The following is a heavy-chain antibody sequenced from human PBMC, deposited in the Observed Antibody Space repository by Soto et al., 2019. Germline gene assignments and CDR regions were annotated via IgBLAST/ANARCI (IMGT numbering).Heavy chain of an antibody. V-gene: IGHV3-23*01. CDR2: ISGSGGST. CDR3: AKDSIVVVPAAIVYYFDY. J-gene: IGHJ4*02. Sequence: GGSLRLSCAASGFTFSSYAMSWVRQAPGKGLEWVSAISGSGGSTYYADSVKGRFTISRDNSKNTLYLQMNSLRAEDTAVYYCAKDSIVVVPAAIVYYFDYWGQGTLVTVSS. D-gene: IGHD2-2*01. CDR1: GFTFSSYA.